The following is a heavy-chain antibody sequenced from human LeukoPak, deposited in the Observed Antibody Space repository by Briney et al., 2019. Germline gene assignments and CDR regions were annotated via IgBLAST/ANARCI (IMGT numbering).Heavy chain of an antibody. J-gene: IGHJ4*02. CDR1: GFTFSSYS. CDR3: ARGEYSSSCQY. Sequence: GGSLRLSCAASGFTFSSYSMNWVRQAPGKGLEWVSSISSSSTYIYYADSVKGRFTISRDNAKNSLYLQMNSLRAEDSAVYYCARGEYSSSCQYWGQGTLVTVSS. V-gene: IGHV3-21*01. D-gene: IGHD6-13*01. CDR2: ISSSSTYI.